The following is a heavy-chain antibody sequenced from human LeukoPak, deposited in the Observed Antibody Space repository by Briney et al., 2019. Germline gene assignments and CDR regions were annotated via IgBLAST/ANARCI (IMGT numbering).Heavy chain of an antibody. Sequence: PSETLSLTCAVYGGSFSGYYWSWIRQPPGKGLEWIGEINHSGSTNYNPSLKSRVTISVDTSKNQFSLKLSSETAADTAVYYCARGRLYYGSGSYYDYWGQGTLVTVSS. D-gene: IGHD3-10*01. CDR2: INHSGST. CDR3: ARGRLYYGSGSYYDY. V-gene: IGHV4-34*01. CDR1: GGSFSGYY. J-gene: IGHJ4*02.